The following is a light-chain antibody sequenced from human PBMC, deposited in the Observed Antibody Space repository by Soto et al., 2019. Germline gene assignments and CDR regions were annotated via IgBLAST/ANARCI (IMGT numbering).Light chain of an antibody. CDR2: KAS. CDR1: QSISSW. V-gene: IGKV1-5*03. Sequence: DIQMTQSPSTLYASVGDRVNITCRASQSISSWLAWYQQKAGEAPKLLMYKASTLDSGVPSRFSGSGSGTELNLTIISLPPEDFATYYCQQYNNYAFTFGPGTKVDF. J-gene: IGKJ3*01. CDR3: QQYNNYAFT.